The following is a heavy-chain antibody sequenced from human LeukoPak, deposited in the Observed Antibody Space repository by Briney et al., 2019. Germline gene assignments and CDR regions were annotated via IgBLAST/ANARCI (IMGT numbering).Heavy chain of an antibody. V-gene: IGHV1-18*01. CDR3: ARGHTVLLWFGELLTFDY. D-gene: IGHD3-10*01. CDR1: GYTFTSYG. CDR2: ISAYNDNT. Sequence: ASVKVSCKASGYTFTSYGISRVRQAPGQGLEWMGWISAYNDNTNYAQKLQGRVTMTTDTSTSTASMELRSLRSDDTVLYYCARGHTVLLWFGELLTFDYWGQGTLVTVSS. J-gene: IGHJ4*02.